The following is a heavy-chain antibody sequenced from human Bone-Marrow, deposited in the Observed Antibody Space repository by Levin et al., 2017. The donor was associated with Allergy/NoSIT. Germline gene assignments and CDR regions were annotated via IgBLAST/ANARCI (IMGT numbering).Heavy chain of an antibody. V-gene: IGHV6-1*01. J-gene: IGHJ4*02. CDR1: GDSVSTNSAA. CDR3: ARDGGITADGTRFDF. CDR2: TYYRAKWYN. D-gene: IGHD6-13*01. Sequence: SQTFSLTCVISGDSVSTNSAAWNWIRQSPSGGLEWLGRTYYRAKWYNDYALSVKSRITVDPDTSKNKFSLHLNSVTPEDTAVYYCARDGGITADGTRFDFWGQGTLVTVSS.